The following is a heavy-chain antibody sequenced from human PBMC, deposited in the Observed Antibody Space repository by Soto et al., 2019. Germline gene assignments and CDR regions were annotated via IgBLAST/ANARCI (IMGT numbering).Heavy chain of an antibody. CDR3: SCPYSETYWGSFVT. CDR2: IYYSGSS. V-gene: IGHV4-59*01. CDR1: GGSISSYY. Sequence: SWNLALTCTVSGGSISSYYWSWIRQPPGKGLEWIGYIYYSGSSNYNPSLMRRVTMSLDTSKSQFSLKLSSVTAADTAVYYCSCPYSETYWGSFVTLGQGLMVTV. J-gene: IGHJ3*02. D-gene: IGHD1-26*01.